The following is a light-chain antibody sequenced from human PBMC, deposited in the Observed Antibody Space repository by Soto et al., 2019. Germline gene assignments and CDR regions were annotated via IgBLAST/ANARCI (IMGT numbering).Light chain of an antibody. J-gene: IGKJ1*01. CDR3: QQFNDWLPWT. V-gene: IGKV3D-15*01. CDR2: GAS. Sequence: EVVLTQSPATLSLSPGERASLSCRASQSVSTNLAWYQQKPGQAPSLLIYGASTRATGIPARFSGSGSATEFTLTISSLQSEDLAVYYCQQFNDWLPWTFGQGTKVELK. CDR1: QSVSTN.